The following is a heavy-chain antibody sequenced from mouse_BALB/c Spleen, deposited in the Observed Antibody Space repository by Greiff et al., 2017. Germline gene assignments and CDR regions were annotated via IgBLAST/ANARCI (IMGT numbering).Heavy chain of an antibody. V-gene: IGHV5-6-4*01. D-gene: IGHD2-3*01. J-gene: IGHJ4*01. CDR3: TRERGDGYYPYAMDY. Sequence: EVKLVESGGGLVKPGGSLKLSCAASGFTFSSYTMSWVRQTPEKRLEWVATISSGGSYTYYPDSVKGRFTISRDNAKNTLYLQMSSLKSEDTAMYYCTRERGDGYYPYAMDYWGQGTSVTVSS. CDR2: ISSGGSYT. CDR1: GFTFSSYT.